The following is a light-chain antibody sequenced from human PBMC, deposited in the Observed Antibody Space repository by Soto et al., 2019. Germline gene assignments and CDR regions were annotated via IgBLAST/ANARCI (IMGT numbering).Light chain of an antibody. V-gene: IGLV1-40*01. J-gene: IGLJ2*01. CDR3: QSYDSRLSAVV. CDR2: GNS. CDR1: SSNIGAGYE. Sequence: QAVVTQPPSVSGAPGQRVTISCTGSSSNIGAGYEVHWYQQLPGTAPRLLIYGNSYRASGGPDRFSGSKSGTSVSLAITGFQAEDEADYHCQSYDSRLSAVVFGGGTQLTVL.